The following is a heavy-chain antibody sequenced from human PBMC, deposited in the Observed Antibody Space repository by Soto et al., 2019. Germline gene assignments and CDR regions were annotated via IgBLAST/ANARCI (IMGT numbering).Heavy chain of an antibody. D-gene: IGHD1-1*01. J-gene: IGHJ4*02. CDR3: ARNDKSGLDY. CDR2: INPTGGST. V-gene: IGHV1-46*01. CDR1: GYTFTNYY. Sequence: ASGYTFTNYYMHWVRQAPGQGLEWMGFINPTGGSTSYAQKFQGRVNMTRDTSTSTVYMDLSSLRSEDTAVYYCARNDKSGLDYWGQGTLVTVSS.